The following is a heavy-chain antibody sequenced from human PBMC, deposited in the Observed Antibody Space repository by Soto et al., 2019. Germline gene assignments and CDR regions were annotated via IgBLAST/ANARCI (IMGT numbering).Heavy chain of an antibody. V-gene: IGHV5-51*01. CDR3: ARSDIVVVPAAIVDYYYYGMDV. J-gene: IGHJ6*02. CDR2: IYPGDSDT. Sequence: GESLKISCKGSGYSFTSYWIGWVRQMPGKGLEWMGIIYPGDSDTRYSPSFQGQVTISADKSISTAYLQWSSLKASDTAMYYCARSDIVVVPAAIVDYYYYGMDVWGQGTTVTVS. CDR1: GYSFTSYW. D-gene: IGHD2-2*02.